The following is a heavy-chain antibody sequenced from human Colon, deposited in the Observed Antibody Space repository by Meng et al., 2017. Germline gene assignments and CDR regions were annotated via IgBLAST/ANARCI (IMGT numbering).Heavy chain of an antibody. CDR2: INGDGSTT. V-gene: IGHV3-74*01. J-gene: IGHJ4*02. CDR3: VRALNDDGGETC. CDR1: GFIFSNYW. D-gene: IGHD4-23*01. Sequence: GESLKISCTASGFIFSNYWMHWVRQEPGKGLVWVSRINGDGSTTGYADSVKGRFTISRDNAKNTLSLQMNSLRAEDTAVYYCVRALNDDGGETCWGQGMLVTVSS.